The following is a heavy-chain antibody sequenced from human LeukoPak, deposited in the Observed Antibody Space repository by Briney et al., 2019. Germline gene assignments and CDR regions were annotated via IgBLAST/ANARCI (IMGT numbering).Heavy chain of an antibody. CDR1: GFTFSSYA. D-gene: IGHD3-3*01. J-gene: IGHJ3*02. CDR2: ISGSGGST. CDR3: ARDTYDFWSGYYYSTHAFDI. V-gene: IGHV3-23*01. Sequence: TGGSLRLSCAASGFTFSSYAMNWVRQAPGKGLEWVSAISGSGGSTYYADSVKGRFTISRDNSKNTVYLQMNSLRVEDTAVYYCARDTYDFWSGYYYSTHAFDIWGQGTMVTVSS.